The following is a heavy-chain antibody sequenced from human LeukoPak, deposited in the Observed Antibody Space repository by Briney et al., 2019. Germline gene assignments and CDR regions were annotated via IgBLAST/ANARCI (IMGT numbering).Heavy chain of an antibody. CDR3: ARDYEGVRKFDY. CDR2: IIPIFGTA. J-gene: IGHJ4*02. CDR1: GGTFSSYA. Sequence: ASVKVSCKASGGTFSSYAISWVRQAPGQGLEWMGGIIPIFGTANYAQKFQGRVTITADKSTSTAYMELSSLRSEDTAVYYCARDYEGVRKFDYWGQGTLVTVSS. V-gene: IGHV1-69*06. D-gene: IGHD3-10*01.